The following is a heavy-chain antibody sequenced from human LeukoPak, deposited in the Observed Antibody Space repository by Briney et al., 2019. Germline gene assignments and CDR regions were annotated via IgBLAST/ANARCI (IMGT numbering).Heavy chain of an antibody. J-gene: IGHJ4*02. V-gene: IGHV3-30*04. Sequence: SLRLSCASSGFSFSTYAMHWVRQAPDKGLEWLAVIAYDGSETYYADSVKSRFTISRDNSKNMLYLQMNSLRPEDTAVYYCARVHSSGWGDYWGPGTLVTVSS. CDR3: ARVHSSGWGDY. D-gene: IGHD6-19*01. CDR2: IAYDGSET. CDR1: GFSFSTYA.